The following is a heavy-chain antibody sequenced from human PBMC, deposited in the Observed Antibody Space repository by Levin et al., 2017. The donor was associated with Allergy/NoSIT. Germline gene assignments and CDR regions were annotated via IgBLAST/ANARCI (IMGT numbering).Heavy chain of an antibody. CDR1: GFTFSSSG. CDR3: AREIEGSTVTRSAGWFDP. Sequence: LSLTCAASGFTFSSSGMHWVRQAPGKGLEWVAVIWYDGSNKYYADSVKGRFTISRDNSKNTLYLQMNSLRAEDTAVYYCAREIEGSTVTRSAGWFDPWGQGTLVTVSS. D-gene: IGHD4-17*01. J-gene: IGHJ5*02. CDR2: IWYDGSNK. V-gene: IGHV3-33*01.